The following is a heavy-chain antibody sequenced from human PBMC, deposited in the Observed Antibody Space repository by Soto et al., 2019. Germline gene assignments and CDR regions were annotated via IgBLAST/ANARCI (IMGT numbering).Heavy chain of an antibody. J-gene: IGHJ4*02. V-gene: IGHV4-61*01. CDR1: GGSVSSDNYY. CDR2: IYYSGST. Sequence: SETLSLTCTVSGGSVSSDNYYWTWIRQPPGKGLEWIGYIYYSGSTNYNPSLKSRVTISVDTSKNQFSLKLSSVTAADTAVYYCAREWSGYSCDYWGQGTLVTVSS. D-gene: IGHD5-18*01. CDR3: AREWSGYSCDY.